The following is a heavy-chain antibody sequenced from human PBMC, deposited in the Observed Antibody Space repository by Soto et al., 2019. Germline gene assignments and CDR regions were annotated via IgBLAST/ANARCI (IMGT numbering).Heavy chain of an antibody. Sequence: QVQLVQSGAEVKKPGASVKVSCKASGYTFTSYGISWVRQAPGQGLEWMGWISAYNGNTNYAQQLQGRVTITTDTSTSTAYMELRSMRSDDTAVYYCARLSGTTCPRYYYYMDVWGTGTTVTVSS. D-gene: IGHD1-7*01. CDR1: GYTFTSYG. CDR2: ISAYNGNT. CDR3: ARLSGTTCPRYYYYMDV. V-gene: IGHV1-18*01. J-gene: IGHJ6*03.